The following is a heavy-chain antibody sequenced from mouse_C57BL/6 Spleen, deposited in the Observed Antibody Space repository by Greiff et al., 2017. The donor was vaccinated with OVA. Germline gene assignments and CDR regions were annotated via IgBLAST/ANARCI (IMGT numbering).Heavy chain of an antibody. Sequence: VKLMESGAELVKPGASVKISCKASGYAFSSYWMNWVKQRPGKGLEWIGQIYPGDGDTNYNGKFKGKATLTADKSSSTAYMQLSSLTSEDSAVYCCARDAGYYGSSYPYWYFDVWGTGTTVTVSS. J-gene: IGHJ1*03. CDR1: GYAFSSYW. V-gene: IGHV1-80*01. CDR3: ARDAGYYGSSYPYWYFDV. D-gene: IGHD1-1*01. CDR2: IYPGDGDT.